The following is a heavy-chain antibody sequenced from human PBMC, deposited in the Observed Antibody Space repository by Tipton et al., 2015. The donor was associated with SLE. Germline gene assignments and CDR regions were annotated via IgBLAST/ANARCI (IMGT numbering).Heavy chain of an antibody. CDR3: ARDPGCSGGSCYALDY. D-gene: IGHD2-15*01. Sequence: GLVKPSGTLSLTCTVSGGSISSGSYYWSWIRQPAGKGLEWIGYIYRNGSTNYNPSLRSRITISVDTSKRQLSLKLTSVTAADTAVYYCARDPGCSGGSCYALDYWGQGSLVTVSA. CDR2: IYRNGST. CDR1: GGSISSGSYY. V-gene: IGHV4-61*02. J-gene: IGHJ4*02.